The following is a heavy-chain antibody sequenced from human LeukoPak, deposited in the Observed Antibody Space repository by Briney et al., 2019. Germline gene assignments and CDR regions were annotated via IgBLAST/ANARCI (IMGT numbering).Heavy chain of an antibody. D-gene: IGHD1-14*01. CDR2: IKPNIGVT. CDR3: AKTTPSCVVSLDW. CDR1: GYTFTDYY. V-gene: IGHV1-2*02. J-gene: IGHJ4*02. Sequence: GASVKVSCKASGYTFTDYYIHWVRQAPGQGLDWMAWIKPNIGVTNYAPKFKGRVTVTRYTSVNTAYMELSSLTSDDTAFYYCAKTTPSCVVSLDWWGQGTLVTVSS.